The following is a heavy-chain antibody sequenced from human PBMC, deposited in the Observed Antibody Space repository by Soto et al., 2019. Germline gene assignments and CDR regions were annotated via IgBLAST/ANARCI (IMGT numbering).Heavy chain of an antibody. CDR1: GFTFSSYA. CDR2: MSGSGGYT. J-gene: IGHJ4*02. Sequence: EVQLLESGGGVVQPGGSLRLSCAASGFTFSSYAMSWVRQAPGKGLEWVSTMSGSGGYTYYADSVEGRFAISRDNSKNTLYLQMADLRAEDTAVYYCATIRFCTSTSCYGREGGFWGQGTLVTVSS. D-gene: IGHD2-2*01. V-gene: IGHV3-23*01. CDR3: ATIRFCTSTSCYGREGGF.